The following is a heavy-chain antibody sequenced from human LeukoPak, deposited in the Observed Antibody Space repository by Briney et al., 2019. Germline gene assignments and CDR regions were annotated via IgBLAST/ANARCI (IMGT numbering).Heavy chain of an antibody. CDR2: IYPDESNI. CDR1: GSSFPTYW. CDR3: ARPPSRGYSSSFEY. Sequence: GASLKIPCKGSGSSFPTYWIAWVRQLPGKGLEWRGIIYPDESNIRYSPSFQGQVTISADKSISTADLQWSSLKASDTAMYYCARPPSRGYSSSFEYWGQGTLVTVSS. V-gene: IGHV5-51*01. J-gene: IGHJ4*02. D-gene: IGHD2-2*03.